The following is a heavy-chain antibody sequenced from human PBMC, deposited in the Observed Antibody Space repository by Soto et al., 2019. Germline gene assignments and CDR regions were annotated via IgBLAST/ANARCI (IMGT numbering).Heavy chain of an antibody. D-gene: IGHD6-13*01. Sequence: PGGSLRLSCIGSGFTFGYYAMSWVRQAPGKGLEWVGFIKSKGYGGTTEYAASVKGRFTISRDDSKSIAYLQMNSLKTEDTAVYYCXIKTGYSSSWYPYYFDHWGQGALVTVSS. CDR1: GFTFGYYA. CDR2: IKSKGYGGTT. V-gene: IGHV3-49*04. CDR3: XIKTGYSSSWYPYYFDH. J-gene: IGHJ4*02.